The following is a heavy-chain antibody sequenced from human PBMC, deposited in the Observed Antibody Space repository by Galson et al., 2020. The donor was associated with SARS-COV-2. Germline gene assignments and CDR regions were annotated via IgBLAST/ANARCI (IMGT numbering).Heavy chain of an antibody. CDR3: ARVGGNDGWNWFDP. J-gene: IGHJ5*02. CDR1: GGSMSKYY. Sequence: SETLSLTGSVSGGSMSKYYWSWIRQSPGKGLEWIGNIYYSGGTKYNPSLKSRVSMSVDTSENQFSLKLNSVTAADTAVYYCARVGGNDGWNWFDPWGQGTLVTVSS. V-gene: IGHV4-59*01. CDR2: IYYSGGT. D-gene: IGHD1-1*01.